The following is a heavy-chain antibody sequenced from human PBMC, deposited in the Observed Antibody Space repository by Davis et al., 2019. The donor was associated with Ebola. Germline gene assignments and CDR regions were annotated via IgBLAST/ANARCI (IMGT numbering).Heavy chain of an antibody. V-gene: IGHV1-18*01. Sequence: ASVKVSCKASGYTFTNYGISWVRQAPGQGLEWMGWISAYNGNTNYAQKLQGRVTMTTDTSTSTAYMELRSLRSDDTAVYYCARENIVGATSRPYYYYGMDVWGQGTTVTVSS. D-gene: IGHD1-26*01. CDR1: GYTFTNYG. CDR2: ISAYNGNT. CDR3: ARENIVGATSRPYYYYGMDV. J-gene: IGHJ6*02.